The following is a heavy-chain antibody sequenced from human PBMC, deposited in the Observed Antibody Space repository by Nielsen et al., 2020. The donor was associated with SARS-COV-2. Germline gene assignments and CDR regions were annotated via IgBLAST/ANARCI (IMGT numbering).Heavy chain of an antibody. Sequence: GESLKISCTASGFTFSDYYMTWIRQAPGKGLEWVSHIRGSSSHTNYAESVKGRFSISRDNAKKSLYLQMNSLKVEDTAVYYCARGNGWGSYFDYWGQGTLVTVSS. CDR3: ARGNGWGSYFDY. V-gene: IGHV3-11*05. CDR1: GFTFSDYY. J-gene: IGHJ4*02. D-gene: IGHD7-27*01. CDR2: IRGSSSHT.